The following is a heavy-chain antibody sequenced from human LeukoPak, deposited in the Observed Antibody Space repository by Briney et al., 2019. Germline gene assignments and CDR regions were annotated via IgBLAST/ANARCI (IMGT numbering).Heavy chain of an antibody. Sequence: SETLSLTCAVYGGSFSGYYWSWIRQPPGKGLEWIGEINHSGSTNYNPSLKSRVTISVDTPKNQFSLKLSSVTAADTAVYYCARGRGVVVPAAIRGANWFDPWGQGTLVTVSS. J-gene: IGHJ5*02. CDR1: GGSFSGYY. CDR3: ARGRGVVVPAAIRGANWFDP. V-gene: IGHV4-34*01. CDR2: INHSGST. D-gene: IGHD2-2*01.